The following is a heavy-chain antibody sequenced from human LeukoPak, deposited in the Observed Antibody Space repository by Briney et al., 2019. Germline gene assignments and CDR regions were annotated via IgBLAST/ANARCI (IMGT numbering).Heavy chain of an antibody. D-gene: IGHD3-3*01. CDR3: AGGVVIQDLYYYYYMDV. Sequence: SVKVSCKASGGTFSSYAISWVRQAPGQGLERMRGIIPIFGTANYAQKFQGRVTITTDESTSTAYMELSSLRSEDTAVYYCAGGVVIQDLYYYYYMDVWGKGTTVTVSS. CDR2: IIPIFGTA. CDR1: GGTFSSYA. V-gene: IGHV1-69*05. J-gene: IGHJ6*03.